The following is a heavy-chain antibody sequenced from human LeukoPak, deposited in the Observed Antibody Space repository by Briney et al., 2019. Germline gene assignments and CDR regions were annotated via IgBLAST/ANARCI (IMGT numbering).Heavy chain of an antibody. J-gene: IGHJ4*02. CDR2: IKKTGSET. Sequence: GGSLRLSCAASGYTFSSYAMSWVRQAPGKGLEWVAYIKKTGSETYYVDSVKGRFTITRDNTRNSLFLQMYSLRAEDTAVYFCAREDGYCSGGNCYSYFDSWGQGTLVTVSS. V-gene: IGHV3-7*01. D-gene: IGHD2-15*01. CDR1: GYTFSSYA. CDR3: AREDGYCSGGNCYSYFDS.